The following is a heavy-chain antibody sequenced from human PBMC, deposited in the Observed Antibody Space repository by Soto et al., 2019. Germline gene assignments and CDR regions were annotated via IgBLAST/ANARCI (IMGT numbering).Heavy chain of an antibody. CDR3: VSDHGGYSNSQGPGMGV. CDR2: VFHIGRT. CDR1: GGSITSRSW. D-gene: IGHD4-4*01. V-gene: IGHV4-4*02. J-gene: IGHJ6*02. Sequence: QVQLQESGPGLAKPSGTLSLTCAVSGGSITSRSWWRWVRQPPGKGLEWIGEVFHIGRTNYNPSLSRRVTMSVDKAKTHFSLTLTSVTAADSALYYCVSDHGGYSNSQGPGMGVWGPGTTVIVSS.